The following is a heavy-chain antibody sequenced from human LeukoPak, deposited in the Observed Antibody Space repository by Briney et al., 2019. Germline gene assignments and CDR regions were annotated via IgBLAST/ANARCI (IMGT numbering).Heavy chain of an antibody. J-gene: IGHJ4*02. CDR2: IYYSGST. CDR3: ARRGYYDSTGYYY. V-gene: IGHV4-39*01. D-gene: IGHD3-22*01. Sequence: PSETLSLTCTVSGGSISSSGYYWGWIRQPPGKGLEWIGSIYYSGSTYYSPSLKSRVTISVDTSKNQFSLKLSSVTAADTAVYYCARRGYYDSTGYYYWGQGTLVTVSS. CDR1: GGSISSSGYY.